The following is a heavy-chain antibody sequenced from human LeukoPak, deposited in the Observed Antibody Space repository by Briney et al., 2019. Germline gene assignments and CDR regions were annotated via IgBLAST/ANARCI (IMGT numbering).Heavy chain of an antibody. J-gene: IGHJ6*03. CDR3: ARDATTAVGWVYMDV. Sequence: GGSLRLSCAASGFTFSSFEMNWVRQAPGRGLEWLSHISTSGGTKYYADSVKGRFTISRDNAENSVYPQMSGLTAEDTGLYYCARDATTAVGWVYMDVWGKGTTVTISS. V-gene: IGHV3-48*03. CDR1: GFTFSSFE. CDR2: ISTSGGTK. D-gene: IGHD6-13*01.